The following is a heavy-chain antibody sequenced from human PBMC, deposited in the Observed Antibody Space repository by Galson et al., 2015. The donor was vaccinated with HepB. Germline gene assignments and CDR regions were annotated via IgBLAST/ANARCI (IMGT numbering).Heavy chain of an antibody. V-gene: IGHV1-69*13. CDR2: IIPIFGTA. CDR1: GGTFSSYA. CDR3: ARDQGTRGPLDY. D-gene: IGHD3-10*01. J-gene: IGHJ4*02. Sequence: SVKVSYKASGGTFSSYAISWVRQAPGQGLEWMGGIIPIFGTANYAQKFQGRVTITADESTSTAYMELSSLRSEDTAVYYCARDQGTRGPLDYWGQGTLVTVSS.